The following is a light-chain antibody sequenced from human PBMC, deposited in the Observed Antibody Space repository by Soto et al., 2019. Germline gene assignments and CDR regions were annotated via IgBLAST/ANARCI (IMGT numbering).Light chain of an antibody. CDR2: SAT. CDR1: QTVSQDY. V-gene: IGKV3-20*01. CDR3: QQYGSSPQT. Sequence: EIVLTQSPGTLSLSPGERATFSCRASQTVSQDYLAWFQHKPGQAPRLLMFSATSRAAGIPDRFSGCGSGTDFTLTISRLDPEDFAVYFCQQYGSSPQTFGQGTRVEIK. J-gene: IGKJ1*01.